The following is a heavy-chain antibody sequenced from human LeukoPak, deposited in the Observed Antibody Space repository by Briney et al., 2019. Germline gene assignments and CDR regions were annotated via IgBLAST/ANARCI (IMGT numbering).Heavy chain of an antibody. CDR2: MNPNSGNT. CDR1: GYTFTSYD. Sequence: GASVKVSCEASGYTFTSYDINWVRQATGQGLEWMGWMNPNSGNTGYAQKFQGRVTITRNTSISTAYMELSSLRSEDTAVYYCARGSGSYYDFDYWGQGTLVTVSS. J-gene: IGHJ4*02. D-gene: IGHD1-26*01. V-gene: IGHV1-8*03. CDR3: ARGSGSYYDFDY.